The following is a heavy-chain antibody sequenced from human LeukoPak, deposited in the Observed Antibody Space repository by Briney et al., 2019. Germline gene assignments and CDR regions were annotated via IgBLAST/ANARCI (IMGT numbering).Heavy chain of an antibody. CDR1: GFTFSSYY. J-gene: IGHJ4*02. D-gene: IGHD6-13*01. V-gene: IGHV3-48*03. CDR2: ISSSGSTI. CDR3: AGVAEAAAFDA. Sequence: GGSLSLSCAASGFTFSSYYRNWVRQPPGKGLEWVSYISSSGSTIYYADSVKGRFTISRDNAKNSLYLQMNSLKPEDTAVYYCAGVAEAAAFDAWGQGTLVTVSS.